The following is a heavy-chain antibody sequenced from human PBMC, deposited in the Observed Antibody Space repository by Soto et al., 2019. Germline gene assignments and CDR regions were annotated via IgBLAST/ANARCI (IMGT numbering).Heavy chain of an antibody. J-gene: IGHJ4*02. CDR3: AILSN. CDR2: IYSDGTT. Sequence: EVQLVETGGGLIQPGGSLRLSCAASGFTVSSNYMNWVRQAPGKGLEWLSIIYSDGTTYYADSVKGRFTISRDNFTNTLYLQMNNLRAEDTAVYYCAILSNWGQGTLVTVSS. D-gene: IGHD6-6*01. V-gene: IGHV3-53*02. CDR1: GFTVSSNY.